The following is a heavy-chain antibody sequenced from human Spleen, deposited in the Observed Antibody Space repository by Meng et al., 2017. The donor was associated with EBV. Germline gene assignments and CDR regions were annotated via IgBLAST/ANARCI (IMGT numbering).Heavy chain of an antibody. CDR2: INPGGNII. CDR3: ARGRGRSTRRYFDS. Sequence: QVQLVGSGGGLGKPGDSLRLSFAASGFVFSDYHMNWVRQAPGRGLEWISHINPGGNIIYFADSLKGRFTVSRDNTKNSLYLQMNSLRAEDTAVYYCARGRGRSTRRYFDSWGLGTLVTVSS. CDR1: GFVFSDYH. J-gene: IGHJ5*01. V-gene: IGHV3-11*01. D-gene: IGHD2-2*01.